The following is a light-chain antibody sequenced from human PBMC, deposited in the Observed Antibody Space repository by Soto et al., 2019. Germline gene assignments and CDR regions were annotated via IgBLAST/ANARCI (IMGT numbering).Light chain of an antibody. V-gene: IGLV2-18*02. J-gene: IGLJ1*01. CDR2: EVN. CDR3: QSYDSSPTGFV. Sequence: QSALTQPPAVSGSPGQSVTISCTGTSSDFNNYNRVSWYQRPPGTGPKLIIFEVNNRPSGVPDRFSASKSGNTASLTISGLQAEHAGEYYCQSYDSSPTGFVLGHGTKVT. CDR1: SSDFNNYNR.